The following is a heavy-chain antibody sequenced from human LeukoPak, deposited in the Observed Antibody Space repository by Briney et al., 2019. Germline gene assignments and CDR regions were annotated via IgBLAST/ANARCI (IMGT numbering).Heavy chain of an antibody. V-gene: IGHV3-23*01. CDR1: GFTFSSYS. J-gene: IGHJ4*02. D-gene: IGHD6-13*01. CDR2: ISGSGGST. Sequence: GGSLRLSCAAYGFTFSSYSMNWVRQAPGKGLEWVSTISGSGGSTYYADSVKGRFTISRDNSKNTLYLQMNSLRAEDTAVYYCVKLIAAAGVFWGQGTLVTVSS. CDR3: VKLIAAAGVF.